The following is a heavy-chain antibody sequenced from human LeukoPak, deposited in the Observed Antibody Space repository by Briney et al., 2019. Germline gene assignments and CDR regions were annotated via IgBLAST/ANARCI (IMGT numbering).Heavy chain of an antibody. CDR2: ISGSGGST. D-gene: IGHD4-17*01. J-gene: IGHJ4*02. CDR3: AKDPAARAYGDEEFDY. CDR1: GFTFSSYA. V-gene: IGHV3-23*01. Sequence: GGSLRLSCAASGFTFSSYAMSWVRQAPGKGLEWVSAISGSGGSTYYADSVKGRFTISRDNSKNTLYLQTNSLRAEDTAVYYCAKDPAARAYGDEEFDYWGQGTLVTVSS.